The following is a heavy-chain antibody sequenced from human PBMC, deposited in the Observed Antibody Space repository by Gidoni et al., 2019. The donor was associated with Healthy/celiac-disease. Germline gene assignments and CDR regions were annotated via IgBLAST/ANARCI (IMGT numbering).Heavy chain of an antibody. V-gene: IGHV4-30-2*01. J-gene: IGHJ5*02. CDR2: IYHSGST. Sequence: QLQLQESGSGLVKPSQTLSLTCAVSGGSISSGGYSWSWIRQPPGKGLEWIGYIYHSGSTYYNPSLKSRVTISVDRSKNQFSLKLSSVTAADTAVYYCARDLRSGWRSGIDPWGQGTLVTVSS. CDR1: GGSISSGGYS. D-gene: IGHD1-26*01. CDR3: ARDLRSGWRSGIDP.